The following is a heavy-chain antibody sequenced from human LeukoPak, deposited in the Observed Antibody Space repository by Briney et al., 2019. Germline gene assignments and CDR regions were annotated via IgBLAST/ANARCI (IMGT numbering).Heavy chain of an antibody. D-gene: IGHD3-10*01. J-gene: IGHJ4*02. V-gene: IGHV5-10-1*01. CDR1: GYSFTSYW. CDR3: ARRSYYGSGSYSFDY. Sequence: GESLKISCKGSGYSFTSYWISWVRQMPGKGLEWMGRIDPSDSYTNYSPSFQGHVTISADKSISTAYLQWSSLKASDTAMYYCARRSYYGSGSYSFDYWGQGTLVTVSS. CDR2: IDPSDSYT.